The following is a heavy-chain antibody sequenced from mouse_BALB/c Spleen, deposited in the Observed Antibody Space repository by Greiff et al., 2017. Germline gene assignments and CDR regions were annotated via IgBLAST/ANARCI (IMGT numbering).Heavy chain of an antibody. CDR1: GFTFSSFG. CDR3: ARTGLYAMDY. V-gene: IGHV5-17*02. CDR2: ISSGSSTI. D-gene: IGHD3-2*01. J-gene: IGHJ4*01. Sequence: EVQRVESGGGLVQPGGSRKLSCAASGFTFSSFGMHWVRQAPEKGLEWVAYISSGSSTIYYADTVKGRFTISRDNPKNTLFLQMTSLRSEDTAMYYCARTGLYAMDYWGQGTSVTVSS.